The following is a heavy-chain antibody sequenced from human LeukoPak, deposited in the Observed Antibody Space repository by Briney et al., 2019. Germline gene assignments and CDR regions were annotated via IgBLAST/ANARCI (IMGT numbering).Heavy chain of an antibody. CDR3: ARDLLAPVTGADY. J-gene: IGHJ4*02. CDR1: GFTFSSYA. CDR2: ISYDGSNK. V-gene: IGHV3-30-3*01. D-gene: IGHD2-21*02. Sequence: GGSLRLSCAASGFTFSSYAMHWARQAPGKGLEWVAVISYDGSNKYYADSVKGRFTISRDNSKNTLYLQMNSLRAEDTAVYYCARDLLAPVTGADYWGQGTLVTVSS.